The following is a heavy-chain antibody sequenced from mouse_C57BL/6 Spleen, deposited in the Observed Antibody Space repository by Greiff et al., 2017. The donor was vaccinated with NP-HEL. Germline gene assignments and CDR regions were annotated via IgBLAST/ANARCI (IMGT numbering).Heavy chain of an antibody. CDR2: IDPSDSYT. Sequence: QVQLQQPGAELVKPGASVKLSCKASGYTFTSYWMQWVKQRPGQGLEWIGEIDPSDSYTNYNQKFKGKATLTVDTSSSTAYMQLSSLTSEDSAVYYCARLIYDGNYDYAMDYWGQGTSVTVSS. D-gene: IGHD2-1*01. J-gene: IGHJ4*01. CDR3: ARLIYDGNYDYAMDY. V-gene: IGHV1-50*01. CDR1: GYTFTSYW.